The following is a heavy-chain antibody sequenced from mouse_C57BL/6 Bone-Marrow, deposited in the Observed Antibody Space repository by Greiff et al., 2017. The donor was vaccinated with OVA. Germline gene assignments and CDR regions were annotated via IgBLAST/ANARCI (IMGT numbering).Heavy chain of an antibody. J-gene: IGHJ1*03. V-gene: IGHV5-2*03. Sequence: DVKLQESGGGLVQPGESLKLSCESNEYEFPSHDMSWVRKTPEKRLELVAAINSDGGSTYYPDTMERRFIISRDNTKKTLYLQMSSLRSEDTALYYCARRGFPYWYFDVWGTGTTVTVSS. CDR3: ARRGFPYWYFDV. CDR2: INSDGGST. CDR1: EYEFPSHD.